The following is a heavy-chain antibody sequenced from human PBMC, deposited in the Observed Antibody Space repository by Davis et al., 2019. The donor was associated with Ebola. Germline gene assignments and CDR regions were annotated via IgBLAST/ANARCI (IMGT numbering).Heavy chain of an antibody. CDR2: VYHKGHS. D-gene: IGHD3-10*01. J-gene: IGHJ4*02. CDR3: ARGWFGEFN. CDR1: GGSIRSYY. Sequence: MPSETLSLTCTVSGGSIRSYYWSWIRQPPGKGLEWIGYVYHKGHSNYNPSLKSRVTISADTSKNQISLRLSSVTAADTAMYFCARGWFGEFNLGQGTLVTVSS. V-gene: IGHV4-59*08.